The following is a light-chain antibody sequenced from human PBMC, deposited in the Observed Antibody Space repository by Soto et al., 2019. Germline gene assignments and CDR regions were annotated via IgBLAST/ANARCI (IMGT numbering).Light chain of an antibody. V-gene: IGKV3-15*01. CDR3: QQYDAWPLT. J-gene: IGKJ4*01. CDR2: DAI. Sequence: EKLMSQSPATLSVSPGERVTLSCRASQNIHNHMSWFLQKPGQTPRLLIYDAIIRAADVPARFSGSWSGTEFTLTINSLQSEDFAVYYCQQYDAWPLTFCVGTKV. CDR1: QNIHNH.